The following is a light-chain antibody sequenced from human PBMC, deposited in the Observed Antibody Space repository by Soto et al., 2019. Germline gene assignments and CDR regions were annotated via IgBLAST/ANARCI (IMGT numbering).Light chain of an antibody. Sequence: DIQMTQSPSSLSASVGDRVTITCRASESIARHLNWYQQKPGKATKLLIYAASSLQNGVPSRFRGGGSWTDFTLTISNLQPEDFATFYCQQSYSAPSITFGQGTRLEIK. CDR3: QQSYSAPSIT. CDR1: ESIARH. J-gene: IGKJ5*01. V-gene: IGKV1-39*01. CDR2: AAS.